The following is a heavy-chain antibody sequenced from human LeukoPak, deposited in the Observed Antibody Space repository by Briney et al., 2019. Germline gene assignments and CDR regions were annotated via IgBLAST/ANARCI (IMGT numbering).Heavy chain of an antibody. CDR3: ARGGLTGDLNRGADRGYFDY. CDR2: IFYSGGT. CDR1: GGSINSYY. V-gene: IGHV4-59*08. J-gene: IGHJ4*02. Sequence: SETLSLTCTVSGGSINSYYWSWIRQPPGKGLEWIGYIFYSGGTNYNPSLQSRVTISVDTSKNQFSLKLSSVTAADTAVYYCARGGLTGDLNRGADRGYFDYWGQGTLVTVSS. D-gene: IGHD7-27*01.